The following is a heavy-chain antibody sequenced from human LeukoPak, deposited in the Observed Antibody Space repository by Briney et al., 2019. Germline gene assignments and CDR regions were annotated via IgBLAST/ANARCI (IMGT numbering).Heavy chain of an antibody. V-gene: IGHV4-34*01. J-gene: IGHJ4*02. CDR2: INHRGST. CDR3: AREASGSPEYFDS. CDR1: GGSFGAHY. D-gene: IGHD1-26*01. Sequence: SETLSLTCAVYGGSFGAHYWSWIRQPPGKGLEWIGEINHRGSTNSNPSLKSRVTISVDTSKNQFSLNLNSVTAADTAVYYCAREASGSPEYFDSWGQGTLVTVSS.